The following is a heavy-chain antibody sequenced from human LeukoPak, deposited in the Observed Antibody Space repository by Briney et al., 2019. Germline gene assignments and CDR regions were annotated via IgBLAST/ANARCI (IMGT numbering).Heavy chain of an antibody. CDR2: INHSGST. CDR1: GGSFSGYY. CDR3: ARGLRSRSA. J-gene: IGHJ5*02. Sequence: WETLSLTCAVYGGSFSGYYWSWIRQPPGKGLEWIGEINHSGSTNYNPSLKSRVTISVDTSKNQFSLKLSSVTAADTAVYYCARGLRSRSAWGQGTLVTVSS. V-gene: IGHV4-34*01.